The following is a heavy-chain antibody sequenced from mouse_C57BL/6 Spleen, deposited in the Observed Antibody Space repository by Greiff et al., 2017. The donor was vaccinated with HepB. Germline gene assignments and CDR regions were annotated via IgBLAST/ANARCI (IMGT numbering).Heavy chain of an antibody. CDR1: GYTFTSYW. CDR3: ARASTVVAHWYFDV. Sequence: QVQLQQPGTELVKPGASVKLSCKASGYTFTSYWMHWVKQRPGQGLEWIGNINPSNGGTNYNEKFKSKATLTVDKSSSTAYMQLSSLTSEDSAVYYCARASTVVAHWYFDVWGTGPTVTVSS. CDR2: INPSNGGT. J-gene: IGHJ1*03. V-gene: IGHV1-53*01. D-gene: IGHD1-1*01.